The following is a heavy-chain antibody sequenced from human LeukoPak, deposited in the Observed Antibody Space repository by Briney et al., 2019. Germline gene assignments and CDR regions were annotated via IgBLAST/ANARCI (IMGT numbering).Heavy chain of an antibody. D-gene: IGHD6-19*01. CDR3: ARGASSGWYFDY. CDR1: GFTISSYW. V-gene: IGHV3-7*01. Sequence: GGSQRLSCAASGFTISSYWMSWVRQAPGKGLEWVANIKQDGSEKYYVDSVKGRFTISRDNAKNSLYLQMDSLRAEDTAVYYCARGASSGWYFDYWGRGTLVTVSS. CDR2: IKQDGSEK. J-gene: IGHJ4*02.